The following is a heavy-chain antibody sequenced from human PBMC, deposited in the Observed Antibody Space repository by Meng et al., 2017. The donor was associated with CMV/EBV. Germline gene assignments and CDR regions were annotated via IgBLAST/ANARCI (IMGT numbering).Heavy chain of an antibody. CDR1: GFTFSSYA. V-gene: IGHV3-23*01. D-gene: IGHD1-26*01. CDR2: ISGSGGST. J-gene: IGHJ6*02. CDR3: AKAEPDEWERLRGHYYYGMDV. Sequence: GGSLRLSCAASGFTFSSYAMSWVRQAPGKGLEWVSAISGSGGSTYYADSVKGRFTISRDNSKNTLYLQMNSLRVEDTAVYYCAKAEPDEWERLRGHYYYGMDVWGQGTTVTVSS.